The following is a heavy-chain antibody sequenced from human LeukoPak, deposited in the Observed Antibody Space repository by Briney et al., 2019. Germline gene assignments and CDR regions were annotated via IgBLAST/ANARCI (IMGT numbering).Heavy chain of an antibody. CDR2: IYYSGST. D-gene: IGHD3-10*01. CDR3: ARQPIGSHVHYGMDV. CDR1: GGSISSYY. J-gene: IGHJ6*02. V-gene: IGHV4-59*08. Sequence: SETLSLTCTVSGGSISSYYWSWIRQPPGKGLEWIGYIYYSGSTNYNPSLKSRVTISVDTSKNQFSLKQSSVTAADTAVYYCARQPIGSHVHYGMDVWGQGTTVTVSS.